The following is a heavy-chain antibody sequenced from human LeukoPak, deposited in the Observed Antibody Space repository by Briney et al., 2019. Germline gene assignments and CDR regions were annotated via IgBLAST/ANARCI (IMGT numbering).Heavy chain of an antibody. Sequence: TGESLKISCKGSGYSFTSYWIGWVRQMPGKGLEWMGTIYPGDSDTRYSPSFQGQVTISAGKSISTAYLQWSSLKASDTAMYYCARMLRRTTIGNWFDPWGQGTLVTVSS. J-gene: IGHJ5*02. V-gene: IGHV5-51*01. D-gene: IGHD4-17*01. CDR1: GYSFTSYW. CDR2: IYPGDSDT. CDR3: ARMLRRTTIGNWFDP.